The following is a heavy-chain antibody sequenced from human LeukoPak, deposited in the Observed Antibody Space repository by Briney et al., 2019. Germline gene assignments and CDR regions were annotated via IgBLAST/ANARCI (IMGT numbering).Heavy chain of an antibody. CDR3: AKGPRYSGSYYSWFDP. Sequence: GGSLRLSCAASGFTFSSYGMHWVRQAPGKGLEWVAFIRYDGSNKYYADSVKGRFTISRDNSKNTLYLQMNSLRAEDTAVYYFAKGPRYSGSYYSWFDPWGQGTLVTVSS. D-gene: IGHD1-26*01. V-gene: IGHV3-30*02. CDR2: IRYDGSNK. J-gene: IGHJ5*02. CDR1: GFTFSSYG.